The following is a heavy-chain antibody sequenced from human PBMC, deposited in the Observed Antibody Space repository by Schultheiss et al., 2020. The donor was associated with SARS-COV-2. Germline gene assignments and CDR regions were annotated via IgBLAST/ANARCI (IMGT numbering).Heavy chain of an antibody. CDR1: GGSISSGGYS. J-gene: IGHJ3*02. Sequence: SETLSLTCAVSGGSISSGGYSWSWIRQPPGKGLEWIGYIYHSGSTYYNPSLKSRVTISVDRSKNQFSLKLSSVTAADTAVYYCARGGEMASAHDAFDIWGQGTMVTVSS. D-gene: IGHD5-24*01. CDR3: ARGGEMASAHDAFDI. V-gene: IGHV4-30-2*01. CDR2: IYHSGST.